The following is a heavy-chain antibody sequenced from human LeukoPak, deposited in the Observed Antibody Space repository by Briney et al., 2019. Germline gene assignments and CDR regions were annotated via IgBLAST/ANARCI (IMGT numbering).Heavy chain of an antibody. V-gene: IGHV4-59*10. J-gene: IGHJ4*02. CDR3: ARGAHDSSGYYYEFVFYFDY. D-gene: IGHD3-22*01. Sequence: TETLSLTCAVYGGPFSGYYWSWIRQPPGKGLEWIGRIYTSGSTNYNPSLKSRVTISVDTSKNQFSLKLSSVTAADTAVYYCARGAHDSSGYYYEFVFYFDYWGQGTLVTVSS. CDR2: IYTSGST. CDR1: GGPFSGYY.